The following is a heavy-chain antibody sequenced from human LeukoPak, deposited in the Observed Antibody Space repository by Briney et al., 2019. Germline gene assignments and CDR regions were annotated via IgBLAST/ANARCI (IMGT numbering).Heavy chain of an antibody. Sequence: GGSLRLSCAASGFTFSTYWMGWVRQAPGKGLEWVANIKQDGSEKYYVDSVKGRFTISRDNIENSLFLQMNSLRAEDTAVYYCARDSLTYSRNSWTRGAFDIWGQGTMVTVSS. J-gene: IGHJ3*02. V-gene: IGHV3-7*01. D-gene: IGHD1-26*01. CDR2: IKQDGSEK. CDR1: GFTFSTYW. CDR3: ARDSLTYSRNSWTRGAFDI.